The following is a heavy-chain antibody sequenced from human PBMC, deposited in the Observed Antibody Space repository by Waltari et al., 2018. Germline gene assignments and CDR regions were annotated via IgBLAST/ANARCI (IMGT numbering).Heavy chain of an antibody. CDR2: IYYSGST. CDR1: GGSISSYY. V-gene: IGHV4-59*01. J-gene: IGHJ3*02. CDR3: ARASILLWFANDAFDI. Sequence: QVQLQESGPGLVKPSETLSLTCTVSGGSISSYYWRWLRPAPGKGLEWIGYIYYSGSTNYNPSLKSRVTISVDTSKNQFSLKLSSVTAADTAVYYCARASILLWFANDAFDIWGQGTMVTVSS. D-gene: IGHD3-10*01.